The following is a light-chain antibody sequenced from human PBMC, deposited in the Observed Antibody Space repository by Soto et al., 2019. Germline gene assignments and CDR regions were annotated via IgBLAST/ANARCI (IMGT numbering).Light chain of an antibody. CDR3: QSDDSSLSVV. CDR1: SSNIGAGYD. V-gene: IGLV1-40*01. Sequence: QSVLTQPPSVSGAPGQRVTISCTGSSSNIGAGYDVHWYQQLPGTAPRLLIYGNSKRPSGVPDRFSGSKSGTSASLAITGLQAEDEADYYCQSDDSSLSVVFGGGTQLTVL. J-gene: IGLJ2*01. CDR2: GNS.